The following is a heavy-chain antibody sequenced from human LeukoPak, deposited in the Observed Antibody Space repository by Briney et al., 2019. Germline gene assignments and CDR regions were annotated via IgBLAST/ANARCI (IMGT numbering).Heavy chain of an antibody. D-gene: IGHD2-2*01. V-gene: IGHV3-33*01. CDR3: ARARGKYQQPNVNWFDP. Sequence: GGSLRPSCAASGFTFSSYGMHWVRQAPGKGLEWVAVIWYDGSNKYYADSVKGRFTISRDNSKNTLYLQMNSLRAEDTAVYYCARARGKYQQPNVNWFDPWGQGTLVTVSS. CDR1: GFTFSSYG. J-gene: IGHJ5*02. CDR2: IWYDGSNK.